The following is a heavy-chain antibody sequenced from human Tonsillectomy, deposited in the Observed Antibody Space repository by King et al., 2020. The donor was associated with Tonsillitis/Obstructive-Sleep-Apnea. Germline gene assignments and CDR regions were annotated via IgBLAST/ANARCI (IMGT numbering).Heavy chain of an antibody. Sequence: QVQLQESGPGLVKPSETLSLTCTVSGGSISSYYWSWIRQPPGKGLEWIGYIYYSGSTNYNPSLKSRVTISVDTSKNQFSLKLSSVTAADTAVYYCARADSGSYHTYYFDYWGQGTLVTVSS. CDR1: GGSISSYY. V-gene: IGHV4-59*01. D-gene: IGHD1-26*01. J-gene: IGHJ4*02. CDR2: IYYSGST. CDR3: ARADSGSYHTYYFDY.